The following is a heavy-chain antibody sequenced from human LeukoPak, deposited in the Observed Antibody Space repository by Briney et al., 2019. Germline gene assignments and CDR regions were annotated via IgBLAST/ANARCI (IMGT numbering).Heavy chain of an antibody. V-gene: IGHV1-2*02. CDR2: INPNSGAT. Sequence: GASVKVSCKASGYTLSGYYIHWVRQVPGQGLDWMGWINPNSGATNYAQRFQDRVTMTRDTSINTAYMELSGLRSDDTAVYYCARTFCCSNGCSRKYFDYWGQGTLVTVSS. D-gene: IGHD2-2*01. CDR1: GYTLSGYY. J-gene: IGHJ4*02. CDR3: ARTFCCSNGCSRKYFDY.